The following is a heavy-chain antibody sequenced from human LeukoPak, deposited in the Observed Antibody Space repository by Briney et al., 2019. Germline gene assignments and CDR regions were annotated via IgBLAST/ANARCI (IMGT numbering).Heavy chain of an antibody. CDR2: IYYSGTT. J-gene: IGHJ3*02. D-gene: IGHD4-17*01. CDR1: GGSISSYY. V-gene: IGHV4-59*01. Sequence: PSETLSLTCTVSGGSISSYYWSWIRQPPGKGLEWIGYIYYSGTTNYNPSLKSRVTISLDTSKSLFSLKLRSVTAADTVVYYCARGSAVTTYDAFDIWGQGTMVTVAS. CDR3: ARGSAVTTYDAFDI.